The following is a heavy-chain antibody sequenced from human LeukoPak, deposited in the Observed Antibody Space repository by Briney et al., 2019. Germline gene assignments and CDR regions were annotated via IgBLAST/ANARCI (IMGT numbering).Heavy chain of an antibody. Sequence: PSETLSLTCTVSGDSVSSAYYYWSWIRQPPGKGLEWIGYIYYSGSTNYNPSLKSRVTISVDTSKNQFSLKLSSVTAADTAVYYCARENDAFDIWGQGPMVTVSS. J-gene: IGHJ3*02. CDR3: ARENDAFDI. CDR1: GDSVSSAYYY. CDR2: IYYSGST. V-gene: IGHV4-61*01.